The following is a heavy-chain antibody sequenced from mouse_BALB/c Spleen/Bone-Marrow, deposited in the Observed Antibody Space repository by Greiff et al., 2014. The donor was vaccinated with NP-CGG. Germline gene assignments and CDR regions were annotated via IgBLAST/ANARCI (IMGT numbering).Heavy chain of an antibody. Sequence: LKESGPELVKPGASVKMSCKASGYIFTDYYMKWVSHGKSLEWIGDINPINGDTFYNQKFKGKATLTVDRSSSTAYMRLDSLTSEDSAVYYCAMGVRLYWYFDVWGAGTTVAVSS. D-gene: IGHD2-3*01. CDR2: INPINGDT. J-gene: IGHJ1*01. CDR1: GYIFTDYY. V-gene: IGHV1-18*01. CDR3: AMGVRLYWYFDV.